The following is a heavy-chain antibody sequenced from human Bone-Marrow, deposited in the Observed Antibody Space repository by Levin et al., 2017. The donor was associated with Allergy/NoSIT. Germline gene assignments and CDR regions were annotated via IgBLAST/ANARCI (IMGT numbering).Heavy chain of an antibody. V-gene: IGHV2-5*02. J-gene: IGHJ3*02. D-gene: IGHD4-17*01. CDR2: IYWDDDK. CDR1: GFSLSPSGVG. CDR3: AHTDYGDSSVYAFDI. Sequence: SGPTLVKPPQTLTLTCTFSGFSLSPSGVGVGWIRQPPGKALEWLALIYWDDDKRYSPSLKSRLTITKDTSNNQVVLTMTNMDPVDTATYYCAHTDYGDSSVYAFDIWGQGTMVTVSS.